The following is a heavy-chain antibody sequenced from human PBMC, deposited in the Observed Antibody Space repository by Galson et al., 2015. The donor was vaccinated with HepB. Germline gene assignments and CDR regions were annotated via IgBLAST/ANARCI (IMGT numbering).Heavy chain of an antibody. CDR1: GFTFSSYA. J-gene: IGHJ4*02. CDR2: ISYDGSNK. D-gene: IGHD4-17*01. Sequence: SLRLSCAASGFTFSSYAMHWVRQAPGKGLEWVAVISYDGSNKYYADSVKGRFTISRDNSKNTLYLQMNSLRAEDTAVYYCATPSTVTTFWFDYWGQGTLVTVSS. CDR3: ATPSTVTTFWFDY. V-gene: IGHV3-30*04.